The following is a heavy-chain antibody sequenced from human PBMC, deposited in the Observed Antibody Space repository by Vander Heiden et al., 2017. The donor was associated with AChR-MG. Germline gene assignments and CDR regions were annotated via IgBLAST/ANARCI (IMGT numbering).Heavy chain of an antibody. CDR3: ARGYHSFDS. CDR1: GFTFSDHY. J-gene: IGHJ4*02. D-gene: IGHD1-1*01. V-gene: IGHV3-72*01. Sequence: EVQLVESGGVLVQPGGSLRLSCAASGFTFSDHYMGWVRQAPGKGLEWVGRSRNKANSYTTEYAASVKGRFTISRDESKNSLYLQMNSLKTEDTAVYYCARGYHSFDSWGQGTLVTVSS. CDR2: SRNKANSYTT.